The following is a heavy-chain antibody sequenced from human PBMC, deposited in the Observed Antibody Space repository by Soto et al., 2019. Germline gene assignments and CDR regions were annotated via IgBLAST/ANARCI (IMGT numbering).Heavy chain of an antibody. V-gene: IGHV1-18*01. J-gene: IGHJ6*02. CDR2: VSANNGHT. Sequence: ASVKVSCKASGFIFSNYGLNWVRQAPGQGLEWMGWVSANNGHTNYAQNLQGRVSMTADTSTSTAYMELRGLTFDDTAVYYCARDIESVTAKHFFYYYAMDVWGQGTTVTVSS. CDR1: GFIFSNYG. D-gene: IGHD2-8*01. CDR3: ARDIESVTAKHFFYYYAMDV.